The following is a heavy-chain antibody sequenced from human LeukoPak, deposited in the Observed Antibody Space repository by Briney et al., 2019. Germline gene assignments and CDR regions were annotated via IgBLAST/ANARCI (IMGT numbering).Heavy chain of an antibody. V-gene: IGHV4-59*12. CDR1: GGSISSYY. D-gene: IGHD5-24*01. CDR3: ATGDGYNSYYFNQ. Sequence: SETLSLTRTVSGGSISSYYWSWIRQSPGKGLEWIGYIYYSGSTNYNPSLKSRVTISVDTSKNQFSLKLNSVTAADTALYYCATGDGYNSYYFNQWGQGILVTVSS. CDR2: IYYSGST. J-gene: IGHJ4*02.